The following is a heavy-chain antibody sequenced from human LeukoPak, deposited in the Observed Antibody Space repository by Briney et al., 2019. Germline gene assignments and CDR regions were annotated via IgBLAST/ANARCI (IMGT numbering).Heavy chain of an antibody. V-gene: IGHV3-30*02. CDR3: ARESGRYDFLGYMDV. D-gene: IGHD3-3*01. Sequence: PGGSLRLSCAASGFTFSSYGMHWVRQAPGKGLEWVAFIRYDGSNKYYADSVKGRFTISRDSSKNTLYLQMNSLRAEDTAVYYCARESGRYDFLGYMDVWGKGTTVTVSS. CDR2: IRYDGSNK. CDR1: GFTFSSYG. J-gene: IGHJ6*03.